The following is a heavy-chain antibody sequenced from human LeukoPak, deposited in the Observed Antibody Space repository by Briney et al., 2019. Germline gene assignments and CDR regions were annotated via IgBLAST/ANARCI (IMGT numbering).Heavy chain of an antibody. CDR2: IYYSGST. CDR3: ARVSGQAFDY. V-gene: IGHV4-59*01. CDR1: GGSISSYY. Sequence: SETLSLTCAVSGGSISSYYWSWIRQPPGKGLEWIGYIYYSGSTNYNPSLKSRVTISVDTSKNQFSLKLSSVTAADTAVYYCARVSGQAFDYWGQGTLVTVSS. J-gene: IGHJ4*02. D-gene: IGHD3-10*01.